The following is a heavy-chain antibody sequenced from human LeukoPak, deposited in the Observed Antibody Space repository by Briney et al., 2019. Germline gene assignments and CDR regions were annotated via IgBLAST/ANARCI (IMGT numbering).Heavy chain of an antibody. CDR3: ARAYYDSSGYYPSDY. D-gene: IGHD3-22*01. CDR1: RFTFSTYV. CDR2: IWYDGSNK. V-gene: IGHV3-33*08. Sequence: GGSLRLSCAASRFTFSTYVMSWVRQAPGKGLEWVAVIWYDGSNKYYADSVKGRFTISRDNSKNTLYLQMNSLRAEDTAVYYCARAYYDSSGYYPSDYWGQGTLVTVSS. J-gene: IGHJ4*02.